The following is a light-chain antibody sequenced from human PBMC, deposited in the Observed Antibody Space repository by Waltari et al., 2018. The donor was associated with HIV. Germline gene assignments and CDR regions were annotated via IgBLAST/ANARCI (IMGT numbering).Light chain of an antibody. J-gene: IGKJ2*01. CDR2: AAS. CDR1: QGIHNF. CDR3: QQLNSYPYT. Sequence: DIQLTQSPSFLSTSLGDRVTITCRALQGIHNFLAWFQQKPWKAPNLLIYAASTLQSGVPSRFSGSGSGTEFTLTISSLQPEDFATYYCQQLNSYPYTFGQGTKLEIK. V-gene: IGKV1-9*01.